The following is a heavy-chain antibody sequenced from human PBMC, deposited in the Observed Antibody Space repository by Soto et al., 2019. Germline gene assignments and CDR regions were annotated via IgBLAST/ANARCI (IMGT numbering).Heavy chain of an antibody. Sequence: QVQVQESGPGLVKPSGTLSLTCAVSGGSISSNNFWSWVRQPPGKGLEWIGDIYRSGGTNYNPSLKSRVTLSLDKSNNQFSLKLNAMTAADTAVYYCARALTDAEWFGYQYGMDGWGQGTTVTVSS. D-gene: IGHD3-10*01. CDR1: GGSISSNNF. CDR3: ARALTDAEWFGYQYGMDG. J-gene: IGHJ6*02. CDR2: IYRSGGT. V-gene: IGHV4-4*02.